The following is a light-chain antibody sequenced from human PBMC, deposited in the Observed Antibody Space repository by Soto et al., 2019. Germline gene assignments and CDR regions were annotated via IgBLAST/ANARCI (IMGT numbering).Light chain of an antibody. CDR2: WGS. CDR1: LSLLHSNGYNY. V-gene: IGKV2-28*01. J-gene: IGKJ4*01. Sequence: VMTQSPLSLPVTPGEPASISCRSSLSLLHSNGYNYLHWYLQKPGQSPHLLIYWGSNRASGVPDRFSGSGSGTDFTLKISRVEAEDFGIYYCMQALQAPLTFGGGTKVEIK. CDR3: MQALQAPLT.